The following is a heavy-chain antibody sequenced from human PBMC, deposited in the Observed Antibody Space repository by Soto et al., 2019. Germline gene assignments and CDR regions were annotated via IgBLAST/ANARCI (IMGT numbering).Heavy chain of an antibody. CDR3: AKGLSVIQPWLMEAY. J-gene: IGHJ4*02. V-gene: IGHV3-30*18. CDR1: GFTFRSYG. D-gene: IGHD5-18*01. Sequence: QVQLVESGGGVVQPGRSLRLSCAVSGFTFRSYGMHWVRQAPGKGLEWVAGISYDGSNEDYADSVKGRFTISRDNSKNSLYLQMNSLRGEDTAVYYCAKGLSVIQPWLMEAYWGQGTLVTVSS. CDR2: ISYDGSNE.